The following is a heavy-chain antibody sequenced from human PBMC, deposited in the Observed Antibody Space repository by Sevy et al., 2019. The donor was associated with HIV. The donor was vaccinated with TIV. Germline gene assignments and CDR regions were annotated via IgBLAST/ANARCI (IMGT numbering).Heavy chain of an antibody. CDR2: TRNKADSYTT. CDR1: GFTFSDHY. Sequence: GGSLRLSCAASGFTFSDHYMEWVRQATGKGLEWVGRTRNKADSYTTDYAASVKGRFTISRDDSKNSLYLLMNSLKTEDTAVYYCATHAGIAAAGRVFDYWGQGTLVTVSS. CDR3: ATHAGIAAAGRVFDY. J-gene: IGHJ4*02. V-gene: IGHV3-72*01. D-gene: IGHD6-13*01.